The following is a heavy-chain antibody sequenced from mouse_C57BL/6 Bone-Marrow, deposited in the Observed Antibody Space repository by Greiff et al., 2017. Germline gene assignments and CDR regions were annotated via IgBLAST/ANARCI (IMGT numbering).Heavy chain of an antibody. CDR1: GYTFTDYE. J-gene: IGHJ1*03. CDR2: IDPETGGT. V-gene: IGHV1-15*01. D-gene: IGHD1-1*01. Sequence: VQLQQSGAELVRPGASVTLSCKASGYTFTDYEMHWVKQTPVHGLEWIGAIDPETGGTAYNQKFKGKAILTADKSSSTAYMELRSLTSEDSAVYYCDKKGENGSSYWYFDVGGTGTTVTVSS. CDR3: DKKGENGSSYWYFDV.